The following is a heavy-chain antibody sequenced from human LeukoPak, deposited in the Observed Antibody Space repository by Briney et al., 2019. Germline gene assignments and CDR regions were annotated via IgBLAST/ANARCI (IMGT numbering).Heavy chain of an antibody. J-gene: IGHJ4*02. D-gene: IGHD7-27*01. CDR1: GFTFSSYA. Sequence: PGRSLRLSCAASGFTFSSYAMHWVRQAPGKGLEWVAVISYDGSNKYYADSVKGRFTISRDNSKNTLYLQMNSLRAEDTAVYYCAKALTGDPYYFDYWGQGTLVTVSS. CDR3: AKALTGDPYYFDY. CDR2: ISYDGSNK. V-gene: IGHV3-30-3*01.